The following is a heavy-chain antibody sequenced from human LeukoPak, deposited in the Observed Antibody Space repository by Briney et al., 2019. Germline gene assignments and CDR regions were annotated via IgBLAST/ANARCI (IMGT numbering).Heavy chain of an antibody. Sequence: SVKVSCKASGFTFTSSAVQWVRQARGQRLEWIGWIVVGSGNTNYAQKFQERVTITRDMSTSTAYMELSSLRFEDTAVYYCAAQRITMVRGAPSFDYWGQGTLVTVSS. CDR2: IVVGSGNT. J-gene: IGHJ4*02. CDR3: AAQRITMVRGAPSFDY. CDR1: GFTFTSSA. D-gene: IGHD3-10*01. V-gene: IGHV1-58*01.